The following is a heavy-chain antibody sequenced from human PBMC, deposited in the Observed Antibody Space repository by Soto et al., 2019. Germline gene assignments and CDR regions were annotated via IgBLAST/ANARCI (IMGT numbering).Heavy chain of an antibody. J-gene: IGHJ6*02. CDR2: INPASGHT. CDR3: GRSLVGATGEILYNAMDV. D-gene: IGHD1-26*01. CDR1: RYTFTTYA. V-gene: IGHV1-3*01. Sequence: ASVKVSCKASRYTFTTYALHSLRQAPGQRPEWMGWINPASGHTKYSKKFQDRVTITRDTSASTGYMELSSLRSEDTAVYYCGRSLVGATGEILYNAMDVWGQGTTVTVSS.